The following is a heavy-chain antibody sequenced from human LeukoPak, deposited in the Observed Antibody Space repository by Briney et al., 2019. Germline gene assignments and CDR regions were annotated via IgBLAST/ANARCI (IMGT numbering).Heavy chain of an antibody. V-gene: IGHV4-39*01. J-gene: IGHJ4*02. CDR2: ISSRGST. CDR3: ARLNPLEHLFSFYFDS. D-gene: IGHD3-3*01. CDR1: GDSISNGHYY. Sequence: SETLSLTCSVSGDSISNGHYYWGWIRQPPGKGLEWLATISSRGSTFYNPSLKSRVTISVDTSKNQISLNLSSVTASYTSLYYCARLNPLEHLFSFYFDSWGQGILATVSS.